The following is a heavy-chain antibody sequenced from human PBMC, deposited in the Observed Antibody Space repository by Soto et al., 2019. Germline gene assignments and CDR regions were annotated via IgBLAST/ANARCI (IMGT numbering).Heavy chain of an antibody. CDR2: IIPIFGTA. V-gene: IGHV1-69*01. D-gene: IGHD3-22*01. CDR3: ARPTYYYDSSGPPAY. J-gene: IGHJ4*02. Sequence: SVKVSCKAAGGTFSSYAISWVRQAPGQGLEWMGGIIPIFGTANYAQKFQGRVTITADESTSTAYMELNSLRAEDTAVYYCARPTYYYDSSGPPAYWGQRTLVTVSS. CDR1: GGTFSSYA.